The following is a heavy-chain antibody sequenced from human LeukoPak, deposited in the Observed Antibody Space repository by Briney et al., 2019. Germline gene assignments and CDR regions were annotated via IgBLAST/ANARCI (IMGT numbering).Heavy chain of an antibody. CDR1: GFTFSSYW. J-gene: IGHJ5*02. V-gene: IGHV3-74*01. Sequence: VGSLRLSCAASGFTFSSYWMHWVRQAPGKGLVWVSRINSDGSSTSYADSVKGRFTISRDNAKNTLYLQMNSLRAEDMVVYYCAREAWDYYGSGSYNWFDPWGQGTLVTVSS. D-gene: IGHD3-10*01. CDR3: AREAWDYYGSGSYNWFDP. CDR2: INSDGSST.